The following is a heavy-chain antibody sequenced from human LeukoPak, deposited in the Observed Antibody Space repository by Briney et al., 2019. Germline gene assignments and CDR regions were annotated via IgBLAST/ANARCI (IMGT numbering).Heavy chain of an antibody. D-gene: IGHD3-16*01. V-gene: IGHV3-33*01. CDR2: LWSDGRTE. Sequence: GGSLRLSCAASGFTFSSYTMHWARKAPGKGLVWVAVLWSDGRTEKYADSVKGRFTVSRDNLKNTLYLQMNSLRAEDTAVYYCARRFLTGLGGNWFDPWGQGTLVTVSS. CDR3: ARRFLTGLGGNWFDP. J-gene: IGHJ5*01. CDR1: GFTFSSYT.